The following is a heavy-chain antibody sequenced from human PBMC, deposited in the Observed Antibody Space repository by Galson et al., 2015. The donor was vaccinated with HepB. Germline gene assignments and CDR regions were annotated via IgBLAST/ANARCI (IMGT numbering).Heavy chain of an antibody. V-gene: IGHV3-23*01. Sequence: SLRLSCAASGFTFSSYAMSWVRQAPGKGLEWVSAISGSGGSTYYADSVKGRFTISRDNSKNTLYLQMNSLRAEDTAVYYCAKESDGYYYGSGSYYSPDAFDYWGQGTLVTVSS. CDR3: AKESDGYYYGSGSYYSPDAFDY. CDR1: GFTFSSYA. J-gene: IGHJ4*02. CDR2: ISGSGGST. D-gene: IGHD3-10*01.